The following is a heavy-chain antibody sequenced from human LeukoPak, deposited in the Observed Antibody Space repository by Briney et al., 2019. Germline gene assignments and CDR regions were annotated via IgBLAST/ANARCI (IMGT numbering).Heavy chain of an antibody. CDR1: GGSFSGYY. V-gene: IGHV4-34*01. Sequence: SETLSLTCAVYGGSFSGYYWSWIRQPPGKGLEWIGEINHSGSTNYNPSLKSRVTISVDTSKNQFSLKLSSVTAADTAVYYCARGDRLYEDSSRKSDAFDIWGQGTMVTVSS. J-gene: IGHJ3*02. D-gene: IGHD5/OR15-5a*01. CDR2: INHSGST. CDR3: ARGDRLYEDSSRKSDAFDI.